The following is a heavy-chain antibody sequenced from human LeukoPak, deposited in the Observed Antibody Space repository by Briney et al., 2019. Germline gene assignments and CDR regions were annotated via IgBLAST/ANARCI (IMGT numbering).Heavy chain of an antibody. D-gene: IGHD1-14*01. CDR3: ARGAGFAEPLPEY. CDR1: GYTFTSYA. V-gene: IGHV1-3*01. J-gene: IGHJ4*02. CDR2: INAGHGNT. Sequence: ASVKVSCRASGYTFTSYAIQWVRQAPGQRLEWMGWINAGHGNTKYSQKFQGRVTITRDTSASTAYMELSSLRSEDTAVYYCARGAGFAEPLPEYWGQGTLLTVSS.